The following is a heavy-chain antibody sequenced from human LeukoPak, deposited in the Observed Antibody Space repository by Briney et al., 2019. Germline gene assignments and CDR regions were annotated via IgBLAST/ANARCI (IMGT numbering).Heavy chain of an antibody. CDR2: INQDGIEK. Sequence: TGGSLRLSCAASGFTFTTYWMSWVRQAPGEGLEWVANINQDGIEKYYVDSVRGRLTISRDNAKNSIYVQMNSLRAEDAAVYYCARGFDGYYGFDLWGQGTMVTVSS. CDR1: GFTFTTYW. CDR3: ARGFDGYYGFDL. V-gene: IGHV3-7*05. J-gene: IGHJ3*01. D-gene: IGHD5-24*01.